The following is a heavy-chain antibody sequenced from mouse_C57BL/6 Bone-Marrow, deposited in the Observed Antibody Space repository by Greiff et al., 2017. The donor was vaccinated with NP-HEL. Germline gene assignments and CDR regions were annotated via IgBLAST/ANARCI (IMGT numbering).Heavy chain of an antibody. CDR2: IYYSGTI. CDR1: GISITTGNYR. D-gene: IGHD1-1*01. J-gene: IGHJ1*03. V-gene: IGHV3-5*01. Sequence: EVQLQESGPGLVKPSQTVFLTCTVTGISITTGNYRWSWIRQFPGNKLEWIGYIYYSGTITYNPSLTSRTTITRDTPKNQFFLEMNSLTAEDTATYYCARYYGRGYWYFDVWGTGTTVTVSS. CDR3: ARYYGRGYWYFDV.